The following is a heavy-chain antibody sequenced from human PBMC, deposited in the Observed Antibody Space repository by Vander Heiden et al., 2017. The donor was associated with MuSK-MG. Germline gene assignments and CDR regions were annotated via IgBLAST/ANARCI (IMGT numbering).Heavy chain of an antibody. Sequence: QVQLVESGGGVVQPGSSLRPSCDASGFPFRTYGMHWVRQAPGQGLEWVSVISYEGGKQYYADSVKGRFTISRDNSKSTLYLQMDSLRPEDTAVYYCAKDRGAVATYFDYWGQGTLVTVSS. J-gene: IGHJ4*02. V-gene: IGHV3-30*18. CDR1: GFPFRTYG. D-gene: IGHD6-19*01. CDR2: ISYEGGKQ. CDR3: AKDRGAVATYFDY.